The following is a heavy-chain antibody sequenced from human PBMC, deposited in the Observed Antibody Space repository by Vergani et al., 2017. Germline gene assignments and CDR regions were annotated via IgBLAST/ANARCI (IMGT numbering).Heavy chain of an antibody. CDR2: IYNSGNG. CDR3: ASGKYYSDSTSQFRGRYFDV. Sequence: QMQLQESGPGLVKASETLSLTCTVSGASIISRSYYWGWIRQPPGKGLVWIGSIYNSGNGDSSSSLKSRVTISADTSKNQFTLRLTSVTAADTAVYYCASGKYYSDSTSQFRGRYFDVWGRGTLVTVPS. CDR1: GASIISRSYY. D-gene: IGHD3-16*01. V-gene: IGHV4-39*01. J-gene: IGHJ2*01.